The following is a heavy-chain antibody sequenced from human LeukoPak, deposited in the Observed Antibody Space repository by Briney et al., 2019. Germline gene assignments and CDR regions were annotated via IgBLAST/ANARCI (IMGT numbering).Heavy chain of an antibody. CDR1: GFTFDDYG. V-gene: IGHV3-20*04. CDR2: VNWNGGRT. D-gene: IGHD2-2*02. J-gene: IGHJ4*02. CDR3: ARDRDTDWYFDS. Sequence: GGSLRLSCAASGFTFDDYGMNWVRQVPGKGLEWVSGVNWNGGRTGYADSVKGRFTISRDNAKNSLYLQMNSLRAEDTALYYCARDRDTDWYFDSWGQGTLVTVSS.